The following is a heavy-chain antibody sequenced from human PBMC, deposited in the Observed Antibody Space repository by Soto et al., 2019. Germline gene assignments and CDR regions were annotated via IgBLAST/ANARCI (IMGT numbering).Heavy chain of an antibody. D-gene: IGHD6-19*01. CDR2: IYYSGST. CDR3: ARIESGWRLDY. CDR1: GGSISSYY. V-gene: IGHV4-59*01. J-gene: IGHJ4*02. Sequence: SETLSLTCTVSGGSISSYYWSWIRQPPGKGLEWIGYIYYSGSTNYNPSLKSRVTISVDTSKNQFSLKLSSVTAADTAVYYCARIESGWRLDYWGQGTLVTVSS.